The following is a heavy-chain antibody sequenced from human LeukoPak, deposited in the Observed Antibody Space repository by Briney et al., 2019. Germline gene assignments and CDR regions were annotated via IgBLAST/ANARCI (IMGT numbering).Heavy chain of an antibody. J-gene: IGHJ4*02. V-gene: IGHV1-18*01. Sequence: ASVKVSCKASGYTFTSYGISWVRQAPGQGLEWMGWISAYNGNTNYAQKLQGRVTMTTDTSTGTAYMELRSLRSDDTAVYYCARVGITIFGVVTTVDYWGQGTLVTVSS. CDR2: ISAYNGNT. CDR3: ARVGITIFGVVTTVDY. D-gene: IGHD3-3*01. CDR1: GYTFTSYG.